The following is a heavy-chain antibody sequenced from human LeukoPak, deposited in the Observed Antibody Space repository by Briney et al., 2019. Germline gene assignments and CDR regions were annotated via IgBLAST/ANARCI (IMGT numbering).Heavy chain of an antibody. CDR3: ARQVTAMVTFFDY. CDR1: GFTFSSYW. CDR2: IKQDGSEK. D-gene: IGHD5-18*01. J-gene: IGHJ4*02. V-gene: IGHV3-7*01. Sequence: PGGSLRLSCAASGFTFSSYWMSWVRQAPGKGLEWVANIKQDGSEKYYVDSVKGRFTISRDNAKNSLYLQMNSLRAEDTAVYYCARQVTAMVTFFDYWGQGTLVTVSS.